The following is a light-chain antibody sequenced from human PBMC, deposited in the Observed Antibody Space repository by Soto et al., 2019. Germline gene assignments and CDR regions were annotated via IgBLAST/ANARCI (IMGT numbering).Light chain of an antibody. Sequence: EIVMTQSPATLSVSPGERATLSCRASQSVSSNLAWYQQKPGQAPRLLIYGASTRATGIPARFSGSGSGTEFTLTISSLQSEDFAVYYCQQYYEWPRTFGQGTKVDIK. CDR1: QSVSSN. V-gene: IGKV3-15*01. J-gene: IGKJ1*01. CDR2: GAS. CDR3: QQYYEWPRT.